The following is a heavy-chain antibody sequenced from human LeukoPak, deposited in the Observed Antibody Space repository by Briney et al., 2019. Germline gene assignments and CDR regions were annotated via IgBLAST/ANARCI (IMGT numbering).Heavy chain of an antibody. CDR1: GYTFTGYY. CDR3: AREGEIGYDLSDY. J-gene: IGHJ4*02. Sequence: ASVKVSCKASGYTFTGYYMNWVRQAPGQGLEWMGIINPSGGSTSYAQKFQGRVTVTRDTSTSTVYMELSSLRSEDTAMYYCAREGEIGYDLSDYWGQGTLVTVSS. CDR2: INPSGGST. V-gene: IGHV1-46*01. D-gene: IGHD5-12*01.